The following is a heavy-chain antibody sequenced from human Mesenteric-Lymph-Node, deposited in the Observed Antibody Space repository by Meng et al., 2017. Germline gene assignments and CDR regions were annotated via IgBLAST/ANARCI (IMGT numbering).Heavy chain of an antibody. V-gene: IGHV1-69*02. D-gene: IGHD1/OR15-1a*01. CDR3: ATNVRSEQHY. CDR1: GGTFSSYT. CDR2: IIPILGIA. Sequence: SVQVSCKASGGTFSSYTISWVRQAPGRRLEWMGRIIPILGIANYAKKFQGRVTITADKSTSTAYMELSSLRSEDTAVYYCATNVRSEQHYWGQGTLVTVSS. J-gene: IGHJ4*02.